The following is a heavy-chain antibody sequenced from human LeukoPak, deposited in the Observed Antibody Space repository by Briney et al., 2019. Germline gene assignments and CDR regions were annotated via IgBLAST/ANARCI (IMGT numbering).Heavy chain of an antibody. CDR1: GGTFSSYA. D-gene: IGHD4-23*01. CDR2: IIPIFGTA. Sequence: GASVKVSRKASGGTFSSYAISWVRQAPGQGLEWMGGIIPIFGTANYAQKFQGRVTITADESTSTAYMELSSLRSEDTAVYYCARDPRRPYGGNSGSSDYFDYWGQGTLVTVSS. V-gene: IGHV1-69*13. J-gene: IGHJ4*02. CDR3: ARDPRRPYGGNSGSSDYFDY.